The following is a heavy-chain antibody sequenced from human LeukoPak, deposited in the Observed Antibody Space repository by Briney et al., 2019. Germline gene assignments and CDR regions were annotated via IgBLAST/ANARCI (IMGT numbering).Heavy chain of an antibody. V-gene: IGHV4-39*01. CDR3: ARRAHYCSSTSCHTTYFDY. D-gene: IGHD2-2*01. Sequence: SETLSLTCSVSGDSISTSSYYWGWIRQPPGKGLEWIGSIYYSGSTYYNPSLKSRVTISVDTSKNQFSLKLSSVTAADTAVYYCARRAHYCSSTSCHTTYFDYWGQGTLVTVSS. CDR1: GDSISTSSYY. CDR2: IYYSGST. J-gene: IGHJ4*02.